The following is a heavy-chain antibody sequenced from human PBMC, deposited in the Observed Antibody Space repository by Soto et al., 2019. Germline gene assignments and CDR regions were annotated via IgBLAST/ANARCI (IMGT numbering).Heavy chain of an antibody. CDR1: GYTFTSCW. CDR2: IFPVDSDT. V-gene: IGHV5-51*01. J-gene: IGHJ4*02. CDR3: AIRGYSYGYSFSY. Sequence: GESLKISCKASGYTFTSCWIAWVRQMPGKGLEWMGIIFPVDSDTTYSPSFQGQVTISADKSITTAYVQWSSLKASDTAMYYCAIRGYSYGYSFSYWGQGTLVTVSS. D-gene: IGHD5-18*01.